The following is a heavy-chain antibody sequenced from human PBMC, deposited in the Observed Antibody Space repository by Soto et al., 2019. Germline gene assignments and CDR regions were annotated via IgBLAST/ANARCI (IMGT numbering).Heavy chain of an antibody. CDR3: GRVQEEELYRGLIAH. Sequence: QVQLVESGGGVVRPGKSLRLSCVASGFTFRRYAMHWVRQAPGQGLECVASISKDGDKTNYADSVKGRFTISRDNSRDTLNLQMSRLTSDDTAVYYCGRVQEEELYRGLIAHWGQGALVTVSS. CDR1: GFTFRRYA. J-gene: IGHJ4*02. D-gene: IGHD2-21*01. V-gene: IGHV3-30-3*01. CDR2: ISKDGDKT.